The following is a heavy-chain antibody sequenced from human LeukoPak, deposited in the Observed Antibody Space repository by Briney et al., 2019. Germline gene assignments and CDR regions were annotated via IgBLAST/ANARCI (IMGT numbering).Heavy chain of an antibody. CDR3: ARNPVAVGGFDP. D-gene: IGHD6-19*01. Sequence: SETPSLTCTVSGGSISRNNYYWDWIRQPPGKGLEYIGSIYYSGSTYYTPSLKSRVTISVDTSKNQFSLKLSSVTAADTAVYYCARNPVAVGGFDPWGQGTLVTVSS. V-gene: IGHV4-39*07. CDR2: IYYSGST. J-gene: IGHJ5*02. CDR1: GGSISRNNYY.